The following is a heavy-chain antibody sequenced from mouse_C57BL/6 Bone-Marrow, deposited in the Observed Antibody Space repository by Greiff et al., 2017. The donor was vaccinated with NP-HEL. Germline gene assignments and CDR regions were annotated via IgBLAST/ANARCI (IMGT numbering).Heavy chain of an antibody. V-gene: IGHV1-20*01. CDR3: AREGGYYYGSGGDY. CDR1: GYSFTGYF. Sequence: VQLKESGPELVKPGDSVKISCKASGYSFTGYFMNWVMQSHGKSLEWIGRINPYNGDTFYNQKFKGKATLTVDKSSSTAHMELRSLTSEDSAVYYCAREGGYYYGSGGDYWGQGTTLTVSS. CDR2: INPYNGDT. D-gene: IGHD1-1*01. J-gene: IGHJ2*01.